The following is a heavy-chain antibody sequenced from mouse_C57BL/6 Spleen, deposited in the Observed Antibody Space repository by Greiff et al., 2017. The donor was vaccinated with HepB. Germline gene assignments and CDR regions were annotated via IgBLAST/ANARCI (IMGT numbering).Heavy chain of an antibody. CDR2: ISSGSSTI. CDR3: ARRAVAFNYFDY. CDR1: GFTFSDYG. V-gene: IGHV5-17*01. J-gene: IGHJ2*01. D-gene: IGHD3-3*01. Sequence: EVQGVESGGGLVKPGGSLKLSCAASGFTFSDYGMHWVRQAPEKGLEWVAYISSGSSTIYYADTVKGRFTISRDNAKNTLFRQMTSLRSEDTARYDCARRAVAFNYFDYWGQGTTLTVSS.